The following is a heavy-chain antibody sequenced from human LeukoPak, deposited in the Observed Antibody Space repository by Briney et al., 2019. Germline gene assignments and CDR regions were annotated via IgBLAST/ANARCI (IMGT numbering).Heavy chain of an antibody. V-gene: IGHV1-69*01. CDR1: GGTFSSYA. CDR2: IIPIFGTA. J-gene: IGHJ3*02. CDR3: ARAWQQLVKDAFDI. Sequence: GSSVTVSCKAPGGTFSSYAISWVRQAPGQGLEWMGGIIPIFGTANYAKKFQGRVTITADESTSTAYMELSSLRSEDTAVYYCARAWQQLVKDAFDIWGQGTMVTVSS. D-gene: IGHD6-13*01.